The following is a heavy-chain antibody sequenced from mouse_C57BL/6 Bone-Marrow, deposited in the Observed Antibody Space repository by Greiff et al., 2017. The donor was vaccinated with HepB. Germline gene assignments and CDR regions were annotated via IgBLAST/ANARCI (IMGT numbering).Heavy chain of an antibody. Sequence: EVQLQQSGPELVKPGASVKISCKASGYTFTDYYMNWVKQSHGKSLEWIGDINPNNGGTSYNQKFKGKATLTVDKSSSTAYMELRSLTSEDSAVYYCASGDGKEYFDDWGTGTTVTVSS. J-gene: IGHJ1*03. V-gene: IGHV1-26*01. CDR3: ASGDGKEYFDD. CDR1: GYTFTDYY. D-gene: IGHD2-1*01. CDR2: INPNNGGT.